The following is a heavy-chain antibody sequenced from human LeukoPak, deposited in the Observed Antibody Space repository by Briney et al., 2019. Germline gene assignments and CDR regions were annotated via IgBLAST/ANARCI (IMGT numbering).Heavy chain of an antibody. CDR2: IDSSGTT. V-gene: IGHV4-4*07. CDR3: ASGGLYCSSTSCLYY. Sequence: PSETLSLTCTVSGGSINTYYWTWIRQPAGKGLEWIGRIDSSGTTNYNPSLKSRVTMSVDTSKNQFSLKLSSVTAADTAVYYCASGGLYCSSTSCLYYWGQGTLVTVSS. D-gene: IGHD2-2*01. J-gene: IGHJ4*02. CDR1: GGSINTYY.